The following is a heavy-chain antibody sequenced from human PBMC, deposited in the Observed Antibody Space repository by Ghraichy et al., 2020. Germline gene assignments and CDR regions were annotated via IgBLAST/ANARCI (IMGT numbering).Heavy chain of an antibody. V-gene: IGHV3-74*01. J-gene: IGHJ4*02. Sequence: GESLNISCAASGFTFSSYWMHWVRQAPGKGLVWVSRINSDGSSTSYADSVKGRFTISRDNAKNTLYLQMNSLRAEDTAVYYCARAPRRVFDYWGQGTLVTVSS. CDR3: ARAPRRVFDY. CDR1: GFTFSSYW. CDR2: INSDGSST.